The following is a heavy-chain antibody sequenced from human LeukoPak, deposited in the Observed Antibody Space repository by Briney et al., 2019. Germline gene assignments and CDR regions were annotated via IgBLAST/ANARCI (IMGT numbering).Heavy chain of an antibody. CDR1: EFTFSTYC. CDR2: INSDGTNT. D-gene: IGHD2-2*01. CDR3: ARFGCSSTSCYGNYFDY. Sequence: GGSLRLSCAASEFTFSTYCMHWVRQAPGKGLVWVSRINSDGTNTDYADSVKGRFTISRDNAKNSLYLQMNSLRAEDTAVYYCARFGCSSTSCYGNYFDYWGQGTLVTVSS. V-gene: IGHV3-74*01. J-gene: IGHJ4*02.